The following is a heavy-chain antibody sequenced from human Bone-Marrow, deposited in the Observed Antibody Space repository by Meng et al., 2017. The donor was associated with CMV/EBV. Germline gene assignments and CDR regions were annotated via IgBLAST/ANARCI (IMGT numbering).Heavy chain of an antibody. D-gene: IGHD3-3*01. J-gene: IGHJ5*02. CDR2: IKRGGDVK. V-gene: IGHV3-48*04. Sequence: GESLKISCAASGFTFSSHSMNWVRQAPGRGLEWVSYIKRGGDVKYYADSVKGRFTISRDNAGNSLYLQMNSLRAEDTGVYYCVRDADSRRWIDYYGWFDPWGQGTLVTVSS. CDR3: VRDADSRRWIDYYGWFDP. CDR1: GFTFSSHS.